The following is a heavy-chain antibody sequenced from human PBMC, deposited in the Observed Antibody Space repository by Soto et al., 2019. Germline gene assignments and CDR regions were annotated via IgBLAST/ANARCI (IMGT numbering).Heavy chain of an antibody. CDR1: GFTFSSYA. V-gene: IGHV3-23*01. D-gene: IGHD3-22*01. Sequence: EVQLLESGGDLVQPGGSLRLSCAASGFTFSSYAMGWVRQAPGTGLEWVAVIDGSGGDRSLADSVKGRFTISRDNSKNTLYLQTARLIVEDPARDFCAKEIVAVAYGDTSAFDPWGQGTLVPVSS. CDR2: IDGSGGDR. CDR3: AKEIVAVAYGDTSAFDP. J-gene: IGHJ5*02.